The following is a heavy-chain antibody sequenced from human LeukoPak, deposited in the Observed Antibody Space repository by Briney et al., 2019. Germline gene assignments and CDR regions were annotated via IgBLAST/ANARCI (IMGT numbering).Heavy chain of an antibody. V-gene: IGHV1-69*01. CDR1: GGTFSSYA. D-gene: IGHD6-19*01. CDR2: IIPIFGTA. Sequence: SVKVSCKASGGTFSSYAISWVRQAPGQGLEWMGGIIPIFGTANYAQKFQGRVTITADESTSTAYMELSSLRSEDTAVYYCAREGDAGIAVAGPFDHWGQGTLVTVSS. CDR3: AREGDAGIAVAGPFDH. J-gene: IGHJ4*02.